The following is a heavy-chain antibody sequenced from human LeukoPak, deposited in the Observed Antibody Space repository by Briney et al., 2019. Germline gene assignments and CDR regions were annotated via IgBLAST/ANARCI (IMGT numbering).Heavy chain of an antibody. CDR1: GFTFSSYA. CDR3: APSPLTIFGGLPGHFDY. CDR2: ISGSGGST. Sequence: GGSLRLSCAASGFTFSSYAMSWVRQAPGKGLEWVSAISGSGGSTYYADSVKGRFTISRDNSKNTLYLQMNSLRAEDTAVYYCAPSPLTIFGGLPGHFDYWGQGTLVTVSS. D-gene: IGHD3-3*01. V-gene: IGHV3-23*01. J-gene: IGHJ4*02.